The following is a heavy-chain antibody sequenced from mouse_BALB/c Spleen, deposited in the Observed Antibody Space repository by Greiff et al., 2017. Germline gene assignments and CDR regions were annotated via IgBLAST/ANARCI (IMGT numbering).Heavy chain of an antibody. CDR2: ISSGSSTI. CDR3: ARSGHSLRPYYFDY. D-gene: IGHD1-2*01. Sequence: DVKLVESGGGLVQPGGSRKLSCAASGFTFSSFGMHWVRQAPEKGLEWVAYISSGSSTIYYADTVKGRFTISRDNPKNTLFLQMTSLRSEDTAMYYCARSGHSLRPYYFDYWGQGTTLTVSS. J-gene: IGHJ2*01. CDR1: GFTFSSFG. V-gene: IGHV5-17*02.